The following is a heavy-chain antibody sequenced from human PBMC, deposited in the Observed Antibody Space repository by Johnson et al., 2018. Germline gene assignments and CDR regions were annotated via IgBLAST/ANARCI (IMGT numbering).Heavy chain of an antibody. Sequence: VQLVESGGGLVQPGGSLRLSCVASGFTFTSCAMTWVRQAPGQGLEWVSAIDGYGVNTYYTDSVKGRFTISRDNSKSTLYLQMDSLRDEDTAVYYCVKDRLGFSYYYMDVWGRGTTVTVSS. V-gene: IGHV3-23*04. D-gene: IGHD7-27*01. CDR1: GFTFTSCA. CDR2: IDGYGVNT. J-gene: IGHJ6*03. CDR3: VKDRLGFSYYYMDV.